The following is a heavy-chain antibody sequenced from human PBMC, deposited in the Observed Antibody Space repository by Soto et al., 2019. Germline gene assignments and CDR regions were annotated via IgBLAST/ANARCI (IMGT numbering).Heavy chain of an antibody. CDR2: VNPNSGGT. CDR3: ARDLGSSWYYYYYGMDV. V-gene: IGHV1-2*04. Sequence: ASVKVSCKASGYTFTDYYIHWVRQAPGQGLEWMGWVNPNSGGTNYAQKFQGWVTMTRHTHTSTVYMELSSLRSEDTAVYYCARDLGSSWYYYYYGMDVWGQGTTVTVSS. CDR1: GYTFTDYY. J-gene: IGHJ6*02. D-gene: IGHD6-13*01.